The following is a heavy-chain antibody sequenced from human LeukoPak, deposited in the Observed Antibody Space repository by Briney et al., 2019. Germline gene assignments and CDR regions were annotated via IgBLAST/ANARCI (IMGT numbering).Heavy chain of an antibody. D-gene: IGHD6-19*01. CDR2: IYHGSA. J-gene: IGHJ5*01. V-gene: IGHV4-61*01. CDR3: AREGGRQWLVSGTLDS. Sequence: SETLSLTCTVSGGSVSSSRYYWTWIRHPPGKGLEFIGYIYHGSATYNPSLESRVTISMDTSKNQFSLKVTSVTAADTAVYYCAREGGRQWLVSGTLDSWGQGTLVTVSS. CDR1: GGSVSSSRYY.